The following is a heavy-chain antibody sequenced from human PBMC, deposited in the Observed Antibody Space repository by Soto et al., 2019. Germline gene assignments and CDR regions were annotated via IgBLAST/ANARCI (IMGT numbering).Heavy chain of an antibody. D-gene: IGHD1-26*01. J-gene: IGHJ4*02. CDR3: AKEGRTVEAPTEGFDY. V-gene: IGHV3-23*01. Sequence: EVQVLESGGGLVQPGGSLRLSCAASGFTFSSYAMNWVRQAPGKGLEWVSRISGSGGNTYYADSVKGRFTISRDNSKNTLYLQMNSLRAEDTAVYYCAKEGRTVEAPTEGFDYWGQGTLVTVSS. CDR1: GFTFSSYA. CDR2: ISGSGGNT.